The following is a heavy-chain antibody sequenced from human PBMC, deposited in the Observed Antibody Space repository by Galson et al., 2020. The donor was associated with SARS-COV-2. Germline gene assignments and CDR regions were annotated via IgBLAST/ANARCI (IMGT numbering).Heavy chain of an antibody. Sequence: ASETLSLTCSVSGGSINRGGYYWSWIRQYPEKGLEWIGYIYYSGNTYYNPSLKSRLAMSLATSKNQFSLNLLSVTAADTAVYYCAREVVPVADNYFFYGMDVWGRGTTVTV. D-gene: IGHD2-21*01. J-gene: IGHJ6*02. CDR3: AREVVPVADNYFFYGMDV. V-gene: IGHV4-31*03. CDR2: IYYSGNT. CDR1: GGSINRGGYY.